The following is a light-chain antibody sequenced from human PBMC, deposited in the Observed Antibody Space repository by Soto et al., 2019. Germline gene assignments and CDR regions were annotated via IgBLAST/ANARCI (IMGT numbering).Light chain of an antibody. CDR1: QAISSW. V-gene: IGKV1D-12*01. Sequence: EIPLTHSPSSVSASVGERVTIPWMASQAISSWLAWYQQKPGKAPKLLIYAASSLQSGVPSRFSGSGSGTDFTLTISSLQPEDFATYYCQQANSFPRTFGQGTRLEIK. CDR2: AAS. J-gene: IGKJ5*01. CDR3: QQANSFPRT.